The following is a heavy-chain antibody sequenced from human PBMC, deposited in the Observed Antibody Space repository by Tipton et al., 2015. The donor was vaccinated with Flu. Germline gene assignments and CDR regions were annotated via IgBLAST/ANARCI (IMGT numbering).Heavy chain of an antibody. V-gene: IGHV4-38-2*02. Sequence: GLVKPSETLSLTCTVSGYSISSGYYWGWIRQPPGKGLEWIGSVYHGGSTYYNPSLRSRVTISVDTSKNQFSLKLTAVTAADTAVYYCARNRAYYGDWGQGVLVTVSA. CDR3: ARNRAYYGD. D-gene: IGHD4-17*01. J-gene: IGHJ4*02. CDR1: GYSISSGYY. CDR2: VYHGGST.